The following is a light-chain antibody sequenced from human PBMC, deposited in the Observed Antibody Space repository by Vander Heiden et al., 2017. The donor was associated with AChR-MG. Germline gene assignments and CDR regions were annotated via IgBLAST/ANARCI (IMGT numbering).Light chain of an antibody. J-gene: IGKJ1*01. CDR3: QQYNSYWT. Sequence: DIQMTQSPSALSASVGDRVTITCRASQSIGNWLAWYQQKPGQAPKLLIYDASSLESGVPSRFSGSTSGTEFTLTISSLQPDDFATYYCQQYNSYWTFGQGTKVEIK. V-gene: IGKV1-5*01. CDR2: DAS. CDR1: QSIGNW.